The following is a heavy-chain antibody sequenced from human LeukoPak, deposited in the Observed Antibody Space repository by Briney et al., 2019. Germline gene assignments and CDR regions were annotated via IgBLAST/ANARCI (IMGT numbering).Heavy chain of an antibody. V-gene: IGHV3-21*01. Sequence: PGGSLRLSCAASGFTFTTYSMTWVRQAPGKGLEWVSSISSYSSYIYYADSVKGRFTISRDNAKNSLYLQMNSLRAEDTAVYYCARDLRSYYYDSSGYSRAEYFQHWGQGTLVTVSS. J-gene: IGHJ1*01. CDR2: ISSYSSYI. D-gene: IGHD3-22*01. CDR3: ARDLRSYYYDSSGYSRAEYFQH. CDR1: GFTFTTYS.